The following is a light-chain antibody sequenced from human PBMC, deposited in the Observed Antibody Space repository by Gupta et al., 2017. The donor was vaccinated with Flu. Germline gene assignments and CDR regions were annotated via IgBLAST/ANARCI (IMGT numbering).Light chain of an antibody. CDR3: QQDNNWPLT. CDR2: GAS. Sequence: PGTLSVSPGEGVTLSCRASQRVNSNLAWYQQKPGQAPRLVIYGASTRATGFPARFSGSGSGTEFTLTVSSLQSEDFAVYYCQQDNNWPLTFGQGTRLEIK. V-gene: IGKV3-15*01. J-gene: IGKJ5*01. CDR1: QRVNSN.